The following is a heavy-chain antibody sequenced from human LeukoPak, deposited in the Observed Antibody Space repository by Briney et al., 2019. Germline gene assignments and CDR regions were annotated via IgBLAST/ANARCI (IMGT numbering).Heavy chain of an antibody. CDR3: AKDSGGYSSSSFGS. CDR1: GFTFSSYA. V-gene: IGHV3-23*01. CDR2: ISGSGGST. J-gene: IGHJ4*02. D-gene: IGHD6-13*01. Sequence: GGSLRLSCAASGFTFSSYAMSWVRQAPGKGLEWVAAISGSGGSTYYADSVKGRFTISRDNSKNTLCLQMNSLRAEDTALYYCAKDSGGYSSSSFGSWGQGTLVTVSS.